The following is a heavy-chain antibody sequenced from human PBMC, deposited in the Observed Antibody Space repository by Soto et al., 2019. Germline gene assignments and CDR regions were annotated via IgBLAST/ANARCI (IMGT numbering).Heavy chain of an antibody. D-gene: IGHD3-10*01. CDR3: ARDTELLWFGEFRFDY. Sequence: EVQLVESGGGLVKPGGSLRFSCAASGFTFSSYSMNWVRQAPGKGLEWVSSISSSSSYIYYADSVKGRFTISRDNVKNSLYLQMNSLRAEDTAVYYCARDTELLWFGEFRFDYWGQGTLVTVSS. CDR1: GFTFSSYS. CDR2: ISSSSSYI. V-gene: IGHV3-21*01. J-gene: IGHJ4*02.